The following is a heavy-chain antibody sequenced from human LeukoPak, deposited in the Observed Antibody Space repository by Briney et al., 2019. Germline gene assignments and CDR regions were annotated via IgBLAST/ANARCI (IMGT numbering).Heavy chain of an antibody. CDR1: GGTFSSYA. CDR3: ARIAAAGNNWFDP. D-gene: IGHD6-13*01. Sequence: ASVKVSCKASGGTFSSYAISWVRQAPGQGLEWMGGIIPIFGTANYAQKFQGRVTITTDGSTSTAYMELSSLRSEDTAVYYCARIAAAGNNWFDPWGQGTLVTVSS. V-gene: IGHV1-69*05. J-gene: IGHJ5*02. CDR2: IIPIFGTA.